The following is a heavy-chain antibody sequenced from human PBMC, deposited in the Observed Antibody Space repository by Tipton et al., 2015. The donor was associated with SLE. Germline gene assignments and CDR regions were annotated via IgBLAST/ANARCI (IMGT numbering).Heavy chain of an antibody. J-gene: IGHJ4*02. CDR3: ARSLGTGYFDK. Sequence: TLSLTRSVSGVSVSSNTYSWDWVRQSPGEGLEWIASVSYSGTIHYNPSLRSRLTVSVDTSKNHFSLKVNSVTAADTAVYYCARSLGTGYFDKWGPGMLVTVSS. CDR1: GVSVSSNTYS. CDR2: VSYSGTI. V-gene: IGHV4-39*02. D-gene: IGHD7-27*01.